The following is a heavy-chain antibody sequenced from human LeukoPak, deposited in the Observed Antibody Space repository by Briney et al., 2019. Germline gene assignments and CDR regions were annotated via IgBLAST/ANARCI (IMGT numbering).Heavy chain of an antibody. CDR3: AGIPVFGVVLHQEPV. D-gene: IGHD3-3*01. Sequence: SVKVSCKASGYTFTSYGISWVRQAPGQGLEWMGVFIPVLGTANSTQNFQDRVSITADISTHTVYMELSSLKSEDTAVYFCAGIPVFGVVLHQEPVWGKGTTVTVSS. CDR1: GYTFTSYG. CDR2: FIPVLGTA. V-gene: IGHV1-69*10. J-gene: IGHJ6*04.